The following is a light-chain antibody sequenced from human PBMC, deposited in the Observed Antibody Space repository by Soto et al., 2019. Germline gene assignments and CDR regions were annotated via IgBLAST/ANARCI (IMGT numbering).Light chain of an antibody. CDR1: SGHSSYA. Sequence: QSVLTQSPSASASLGASVKLTCTLSSGHSSYAIAWHQQQPEKGPRYLMKLNSDGSHSKGDGIPERFSGSSSGAERYLTISSLPSEEEADYYCQTWGTGIQVFGGGTKLTVL. CDR3: QTWGTGIQV. J-gene: IGLJ2*01. CDR2: LNSDGSH. V-gene: IGLV4-69*01.